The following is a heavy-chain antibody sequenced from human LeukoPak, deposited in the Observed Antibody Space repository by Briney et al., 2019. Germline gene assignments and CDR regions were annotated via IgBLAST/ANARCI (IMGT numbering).Heavy chain of an antibody. D-gene: IGHD6-13*01. V-gene: IGHV1-2*02. J-gene: IGHJ4*02. CDR3: ARVFGRSQQLVLDY. Sequence: ASVKVSCKASGYTFTGYYMHWVRQAPGQGLERMGWINPNSGGTNYAQKFQGRVTMTRDTSISTAYMELSRLRSDDTAVYYCARVFGRSQQLVLDYWGQGTLVTVSS. CDR1: GYTFTGYY. CDR2: INPNSGGT.